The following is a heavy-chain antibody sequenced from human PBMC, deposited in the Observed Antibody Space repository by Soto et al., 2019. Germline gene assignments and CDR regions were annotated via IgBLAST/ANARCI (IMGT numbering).Heavy chain of an antibody. J-gene: IGHJ4*02. Sequence: ASVKVSCKASGYTFTSYGISWVRQAPGQGLEWMAWINPYNGNTKYAEKFLGRVTVTTDTSTATAYMEVGSLTSDDTAVFYCARVGVGLAAPRVWPYWGQGTPVTVSS. CDR1: GYTFTSYG. CDR2: INPYNGNT. CDR3: ARVGVGLAAPRVWPY. V-gene: IGHV1-18*01. D-gene: IGHD6-13*01.